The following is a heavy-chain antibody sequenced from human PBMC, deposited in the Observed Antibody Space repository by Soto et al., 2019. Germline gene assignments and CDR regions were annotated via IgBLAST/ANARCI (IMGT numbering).Heavy chain of an antibody. Sequence: PGGSLRLSCAASGFTFSSYGMHWVRQAPGKGLEWVAVIWYDGSNKYYADSVKGRFTISRDNSKNTLYLQMNSLRAEDTAVYYCARDSLHGTGGYYYGMDVWGQGTTVTVSS. V-gene: IGHV3-33*01. CDR3: ARDSLHGTGGYYYGMDV. CDR2: IWYDGSNK. CDR1: GFTFSSYG. J-gene: IGHJ6*02. D-gene: IGHD1-1*01.